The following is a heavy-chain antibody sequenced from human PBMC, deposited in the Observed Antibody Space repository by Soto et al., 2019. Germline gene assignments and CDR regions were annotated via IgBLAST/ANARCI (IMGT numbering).Heavy chain of an antibody. J-gene: IGHJ4*02. D-gene: IGHD1-1*01. CDR3: ASPGQNRERPLAL. V-gene: IGHV5-51*01. Sequence: GESLKISCKGSGYFFSSQWIAWVRLMNGKGLEWMGIIHPGDCDTRYSPSFQGQVTISVDGSINTAYLQSRSLEASDTAVYYCASPGQNRERPLALWGQGTPVTVSS. CDR1: GYFFSSQW. CDR2: IHPGDCDT.